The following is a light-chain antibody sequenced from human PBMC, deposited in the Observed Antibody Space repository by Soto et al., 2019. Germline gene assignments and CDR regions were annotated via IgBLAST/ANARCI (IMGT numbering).Light chain of an antibody. CDR3: QQYGSSQWT. CDR1: QSVSSSY. V-gene: IGKV3-20*01. CDR2: GAS. J-gene: IGKJ1*01. Sequence: EIVLTQSPGTLSLSPGERGTLSCRASQSVSSSYLAWYHQKPDQAPRLLIYGASSRATGIPDRFSGSGSGTDFTLTISRLEPEDFAVYYCQQYGSSQWTFGQGTKVDI.